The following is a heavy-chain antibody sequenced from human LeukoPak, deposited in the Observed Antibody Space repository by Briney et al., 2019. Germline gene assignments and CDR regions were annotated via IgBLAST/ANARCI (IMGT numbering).Heavy chain of an antibody. V-gene: IGHV1-69*04. J-gene: IGHJ4*02. Sequence: ASVKVSCKASGGTFSSYAISWVRQAPGQGLEWMGRIAPILGIANYAQKFQGRVTITADKSTSTAYMELSSLRSEDTAVYYCARSAVSLLWFGESPMFDYWGQGTLVTVSS. CDR2: IAPILGIA. CDR1: GGTFSSYA. CDR3: ARSAVSLLWFGESPMFDY. D-gene: IGHD3-10*01.